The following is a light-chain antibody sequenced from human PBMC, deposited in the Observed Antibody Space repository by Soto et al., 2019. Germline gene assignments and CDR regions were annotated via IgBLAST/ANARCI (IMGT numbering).Light chain of an antibody. J-gene: IGKJ1*01. Sequence: EIVLTQSPGTLSLSPGERATLSCRASQDIANRYLAWYQLKPGQAPRLLMYGASSRATGIPDRFSGRGSGTDFPLTITRLEPEDVAVYYCQQYGSSPRAFGQGTKVEIK. CDR1: QDIANRY. V-gene: IGKV3-20*01. CDR3: QQYGSSPRA. CDR2: GAS.